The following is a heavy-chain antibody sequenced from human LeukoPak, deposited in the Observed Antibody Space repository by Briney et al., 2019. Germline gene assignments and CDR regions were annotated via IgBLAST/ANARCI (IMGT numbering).Heavy chain of an antibody. CDR2: IYYSGST. D-gene: IGHD4-4*01. CDR3: ARVPSNSPNYYYYGMDV. J-gene: IGHJ6*02. Sequence: SETLSLTCTVSGGSISSYYWSWIREPPGKGLEWIGYIYYSGSTNYNPSLKSRVTISVDTSNNQFSLKLSSVTAAVTAVYYCARVPSNSPNYYYYGMDVWGQGTTVTVSS. V-gene: IGHV4-59*01. CDR1: GGSISSYY.